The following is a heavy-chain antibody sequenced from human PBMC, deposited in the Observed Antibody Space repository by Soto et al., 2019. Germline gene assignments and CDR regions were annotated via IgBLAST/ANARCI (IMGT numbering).Heavy chain of an antibody. CDR2: ISYDGSNK. D-gene: IGHD2-21*01. J-gene: IGHJ6*02. CDR1: GFTFSSYG. Sequence: GGSLRLSCAASGFTFSSYGMHWVRQAPGKGLEWVAVISYDGSNKYYADSVKGRFTISRDNSKNTLYLQMNSLRAEDTAVYYCAKAGLWSDGMDVWGQGTTVTVSS. V-gene: IGHV3-30*18. CDR3: AKAGLWSDGMDV.